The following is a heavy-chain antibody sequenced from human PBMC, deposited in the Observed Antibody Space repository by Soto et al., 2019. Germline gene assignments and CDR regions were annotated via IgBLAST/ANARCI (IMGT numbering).Heavy chain of an antibody. D-gene: IGHD3-22*01. J-gene: IGHJ4*02. CDR1: GFSLSTSGMC. CDR3: ARSTYYYDSSGYGFYYFDY. V-gene: IGHV2-70*11. CDR2: IDWDDDK. Sequence: ESGPTLVNPTQTLTLTCTFSGFSLSTSGMCVSWIRQPPGKALEWLARIDWDDDKYYSTSLKTRLTISKDTSKNQVVLTMTNMDTVDTATYYCARSTYYYDSSGYGFYYFDYWGQGTLVTVSS.